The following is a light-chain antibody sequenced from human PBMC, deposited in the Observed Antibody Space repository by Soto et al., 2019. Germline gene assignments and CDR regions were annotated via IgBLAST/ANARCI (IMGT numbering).Light chain of an antibody. CDR2: GTS. Sequence: DIQMTQSPSTLSASIGDRVTITCRASQSTTGWLAWYQQKPGKAPKHLIYGTSSLEIGVPSRFSGSGSGTDCTLTITYLQPDDFATYYCQQYSPYPYSFGQGTKLEIK. J-gene: IGKJ2*03. V-gene: IGKV1-5*03. CDR1: QSTTGW. CDR3: QQYSPYPYS.